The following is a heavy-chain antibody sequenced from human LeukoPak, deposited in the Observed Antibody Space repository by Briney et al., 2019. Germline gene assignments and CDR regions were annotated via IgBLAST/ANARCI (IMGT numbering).Heavy chain of an antibody. Sequence: GGSLRLSCAAPGFTFSSYGMSWVRQAPGKGLEWVSAISGSGGSTYYADSVKGRFTISRDSSKNTLYLQMNSLRAEDTAVYYCARDREDIVVVVAAGVLRFDPWGQGTLVTVSS. V-gene: IGHV3-23*01. J-gene: IGHJ5*02. CDR3: ARDREDIVVVVAAGVLRFDP. D-gene: IGHD2-15*01. CDR1: GFTFSSYG. CDR2: ISGSGGST.